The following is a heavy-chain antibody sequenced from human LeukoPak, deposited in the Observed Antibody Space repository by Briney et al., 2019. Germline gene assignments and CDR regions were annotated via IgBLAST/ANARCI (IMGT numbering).Heavy chain of an antibody. D-gene: IGHD2/OR15-2a*01. V-gene: IGHV3-15*01. Sequence: GGSLTLSCPPSGFSLSNPWVSWVRQAPGEGLEWVGRIKSKTDGGTTDYAAPVKGRFTISRDDSKNTLYLQMNSLKTEDTAVYHCTSFLDYWGQGTLVTVSS. CDR1: GFSLSNPW. J-gene: IGHJ4*02. CDR2: IKSKTDGGTT. CDR3: TSFLDY.